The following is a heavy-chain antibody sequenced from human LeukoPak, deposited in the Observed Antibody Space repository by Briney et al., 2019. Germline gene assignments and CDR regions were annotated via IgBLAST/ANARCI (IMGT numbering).Heavy chain of an antibody. D-gene: IGHD5-24*01. CDR3: AWRDGYSFDF. J-gene: IGHJ4*02. V-gene: IGHV1-8*01. CDR1: GYTFTTHD. CDR2: MNPKSGNT. Sequence: ASVKVSCRTSGYTFTTHDINWVRQATGQAFEWMGWMNPKSGNTGYAQKFQGRVTMTRNTSISTAYTELSSLRSEDTAVCYCAWRDGYSFDFWGQGTLVTVSS.